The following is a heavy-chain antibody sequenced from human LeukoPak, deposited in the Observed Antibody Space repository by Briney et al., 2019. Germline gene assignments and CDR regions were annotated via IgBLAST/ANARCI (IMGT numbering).Heavy chain of an antibody. CDR1: GFTFSSYG. V-gene: IGHV3-30*02. CDR3: AKEGVGVVVPAAIDY. D-gene: IGHD2-2*01. CDR2: IRYDGSNK. J-gene: IGHJ4*02. Sequence: PGGSLRLSCAASGFTFSSYGMHWVRQAPGKGLEWVAFIRYDGSNKYYADSVKGRFTISRDNSKNTLYLQMNSLRAEDTAVYYCAKEGVGVVVPAAIDYWGQGTLVTVSS.